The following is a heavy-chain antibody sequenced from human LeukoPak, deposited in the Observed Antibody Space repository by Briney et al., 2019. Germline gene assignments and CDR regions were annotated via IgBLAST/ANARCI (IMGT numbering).Heavy chain of an antibody. CDR3: ARGDFWVYGDYWNAFDI. V-gene: IGHV4-4*07. J-gene: IGHJ3*02. CDR2: IYTSGST. CDR1: GGSISSYY. Sequence: SETLSLTCTVSGGSISSYYWSWIRQPAGKGLEWIGRIYTSGSTNYNPSLKSRVTMSVDTSMNQFSLKLSSVTAADTAVYYCARGDFWVYGDYWNAFDIWGQGTMVTVSS. D-gene: IGHD4-17*01.